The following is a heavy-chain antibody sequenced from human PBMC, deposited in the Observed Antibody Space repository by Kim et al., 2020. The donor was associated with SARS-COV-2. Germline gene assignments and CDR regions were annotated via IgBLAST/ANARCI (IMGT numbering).Heavy chain of an antibody. J-gene: IGHJ4*02. CDR1: GFTFSSYY. V-gene: IGHV3-23*01. CDR2: INGSGGTK. D-gene: IGHD3-22*01. Sequence: GGSLRLSCAASGFTFSSYYMSWVRQAPGKGLEWVSAINGSGGTKYYADAERGRITISSDKSKNTLFLQINRLRAEATAGYYCAKAKNYYGRSGYYGALDYWGQGTLGTVSP. CDR3: AKAKNYYGRSGYYGALDY.